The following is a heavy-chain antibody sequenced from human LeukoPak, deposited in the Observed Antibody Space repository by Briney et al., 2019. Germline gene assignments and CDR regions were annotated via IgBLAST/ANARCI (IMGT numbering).Heavy chain of an antibody. CDR3: ARGGDYYDSSGFSAAVKH. D-gene: IGHD3-22*01. V-gene: IGHV1-8*01. J-gene: IGHJ4*02. CDR2: MNPDSGDT. Sequence: ASVNVSCTASGYTFSNYNINWVRQATGQGLEWMGWMNPDSGDTGYAQKFQGRVTLTRDTSISTAYMELSSLRSEDSAVYYCARGGDYYDSSGFSAAVKHWGQGTLVTVSS. CDR1: GYTFSNYN.